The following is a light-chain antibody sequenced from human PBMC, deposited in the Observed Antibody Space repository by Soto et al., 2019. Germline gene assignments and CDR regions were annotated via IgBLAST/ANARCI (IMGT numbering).Light chain of an antibody. CDR3: QQYNNWPPIT. V-gene: IGKV3-15*01. CDR1: QSVSTK. CDR2: GAY. Sequence: EIVMTQSPATLSVSPGERATLSCRASQSVSTKLAWYQQKPGQAPRLLIYGAYTRATGIPARFSGSGSGTDFTLTIGSLQSEDSAVYYCQQYNNWPPITFGQGTRLEIK. J-gene: IGKJ5*01.